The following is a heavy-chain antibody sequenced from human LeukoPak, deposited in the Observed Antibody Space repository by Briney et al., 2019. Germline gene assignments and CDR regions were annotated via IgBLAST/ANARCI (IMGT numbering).Heavy chain of an antibody. J-gene: IGHJ5*02. V-gene: IGHV1-69*05. D-gene: IGHD2-15*01. CDR1: EGTFSSYA. Sequence: ASVKVSCKASEGTFSSYAISWVRQAPGQGLEWMGGIIPIFGTANYAQKFQGRVTITTDEATSTAYMELSSLRSEDTAVYYCYCSGGSCYGFDPWGQGTLVTVSS. CDR2: IIPIFGTA. CDR3: YCSGGSCYGFDP.